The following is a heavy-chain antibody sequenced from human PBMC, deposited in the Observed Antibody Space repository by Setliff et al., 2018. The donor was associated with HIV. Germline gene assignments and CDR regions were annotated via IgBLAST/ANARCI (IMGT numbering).Heavy chain of an antibody. Sequence: SQTLSLTCTVSGGSISPSSDYWGWICQPPGKGLEWIGEINHSGSTNYNPSLKSRVTMSVDKSKNQFSLRLSSVTAADTAVYYCARARRAGSGPKYFQHWGQGTLVTVSS. J-gene: IGHJ1*01. CDR3: ARARRAGSGPKYFQH. CDR2: INHSGST. D-gene: IGHD2-15*01. CDR1: GGSISPSSDY. V-gene: IGHV4-61*05.